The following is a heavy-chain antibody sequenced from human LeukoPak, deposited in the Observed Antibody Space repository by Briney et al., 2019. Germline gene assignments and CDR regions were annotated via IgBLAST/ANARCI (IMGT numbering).Heavy chain of an antibody. V-gene: IGHV3-74*01. D-gene: IGHD5-24*01. CDR2: INNGGSTT. CDR3: ARRAPTRYFDY. CDR1: GFTFSSYW. J-gene: IGHJ4*02. Sequence: QPGGSLRLSCAASGFTFSSYWMRWVRQAPGKGLVWVSAINNGGSTTAYADSVKGRFTISRDNAKNTLYLQMNSLRAEDTAVYYCARRAPTRYFDYWGQGTLVTVSS.